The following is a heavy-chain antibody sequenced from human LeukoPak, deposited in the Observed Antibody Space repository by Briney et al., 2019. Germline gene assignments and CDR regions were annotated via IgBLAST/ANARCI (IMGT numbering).Heavy chain of an antibody. D-gene: IGHD3-9*01. Sequence: SETLSLTCTVSGGSISSYDWSWIRQPPGKGLEWIGYIYYSGSTNYNPSLKSRVTISVDTSKNQFSLKLSSVTAADTAVYYCARAGTPRNYDILTGYYTGFDPWGQGTLVTVSS. CDR3: ARAGTPRNYDILTGYYTGFDP. CDR1: GGSISSYD. CDR2: IYYSGST. J-gene: IGHJ5*02. V-gene: IGHV4-59*01.